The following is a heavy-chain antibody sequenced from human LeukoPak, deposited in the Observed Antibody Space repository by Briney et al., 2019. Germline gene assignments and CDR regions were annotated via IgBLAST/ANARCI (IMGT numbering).Heavy chain of an antibody. CDR1: GYSFTTYW. CDR2: IYPGDSDT. J-gene: IGHJ5*02. CDR3: ATLPGYCSGGSCYPRFDP. V-gene: IGHV5-51*01. D-gene: IGHD2-15*01. Sequence: GESLMISCKGSGYSFTTYWIGWVRQMPGKGLEWMGIIYPGDSDTRYSPSFQGQVTISADKSISTAYLQWSSLKASDTAMYYCATLPGYCSGGSCYPRFDPWGQGTLVTVSS.